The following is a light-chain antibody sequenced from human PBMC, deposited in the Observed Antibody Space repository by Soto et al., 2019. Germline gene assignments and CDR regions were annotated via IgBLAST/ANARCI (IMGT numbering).Light chain of an antibody. Sequence: IILTQSPGTLSLAPGERSTLSCSASQSVSINYLAWFQQKPGQAPRLLIYAASSRATGIPDRFSGSGSGTDFTLTISRLEPEDFAVYYCQQYGSSPQTFGQGTKVDI. CDR1: QSVSINY. CDR3: QQYGSSPQT. CDR2: AAS. V-gene: IGKV3-20*01. J-gene: IGKJ1*01.